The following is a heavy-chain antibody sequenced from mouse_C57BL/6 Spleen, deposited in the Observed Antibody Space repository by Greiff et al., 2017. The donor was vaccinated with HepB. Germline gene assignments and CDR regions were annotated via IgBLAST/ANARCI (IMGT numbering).Heavy chain of an antibody. Sequence: EVMLVESGGGLVKPGGSLKLSCAASGFTFSDYGMHWVRQAPEKGLEWVAYISSGSSTIYYADTVKGRFTISRDNAKNTLFLQMTSLRSEDTAMYYCARSYYGSWRHAMDYWGQGTSVTVSS. CDR3: ARSYYGSWRHAMDY. V-gene: IGHV5-17*01. J-gene: IGHJ4*01. CDR1: GFTFSDYG. D-gene: IGHD1-1*01. CDR2: ISSGSSTI.